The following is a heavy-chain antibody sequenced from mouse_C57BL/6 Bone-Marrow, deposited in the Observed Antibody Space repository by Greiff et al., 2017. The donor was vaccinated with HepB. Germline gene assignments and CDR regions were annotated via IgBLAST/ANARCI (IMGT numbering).Heavy chain of an antibody. CDR3: ARQAPSTVVAFDY. D-gene: IGHD1-1*01. CDR1: GYAFSSYW. J-gene: IGHJ2*01. CDR2: IYPGDGDT. V-gene: IGHV1-80*01. Sequence: VKLQESGAELVKPGASVKISCKASGYAFSSYWMNWVKQRPGKGLEWIGQIYPGDGDTNYNGKFKGKATLTADKSSSTAYMQLSSLTSEDSAVYFCARQAPSTVVAFDYWGQGTTLTVSS.